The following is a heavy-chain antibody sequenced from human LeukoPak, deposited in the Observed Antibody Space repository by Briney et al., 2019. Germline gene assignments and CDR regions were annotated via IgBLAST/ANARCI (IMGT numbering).Heavy chain of an antibody. J-gene: IGHJ4*02. CDR1: GGSISSSSYY. Sequence: SETLSLTCTVSGGSISSSSYYWGWIRQPPGKGLEWIGEINHSGSTNYNPSLKSRVTISVDTSKNQFSLKLSSVTAADTAVYYCARQLGVRGDYWSQGTLVTVSS. V-gene: IGHV4-39*01. CDR2: INHSGST. D-gene: IGHD3-10*01. CDR3: ARQLGVRGDY.